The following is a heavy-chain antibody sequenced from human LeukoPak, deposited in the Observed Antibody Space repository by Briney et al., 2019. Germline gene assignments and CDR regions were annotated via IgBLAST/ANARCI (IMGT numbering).Heavy chain of an antibody. Sequence: GGSLRLSCAVSGFTFSNYWMSWVRQAPGKGLEWVANIKQDESEKYYVDSVKGRFTISRDNARNSLYLQMNSLRAEDTAIYYCVRDKMVGASNFDYWGQGTLVTVSS. J-gene: IGHJ4*02. CDR2: IKQDESEK. CDR1: GFTFSNYW. D-gene: IGHD1-26*01. V-gene: IGHV3-7*01. CDR3: VRDKMVGASNFDY.